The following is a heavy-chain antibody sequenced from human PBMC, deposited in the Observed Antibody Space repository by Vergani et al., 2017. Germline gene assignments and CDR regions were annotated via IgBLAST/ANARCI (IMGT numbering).Heavy chain of an antibody. Sequence: QLQLQESGSGLVKPSQTLSLTCAVSGGSISSGGYSWSWIRQPPGKGLEWIGYIYHSGSTYYNPSLKSRVTISVDRSKNQFSLKLSSVTAADTAVYYCDRGSSIAARPFNYMDVWGKGTTVTVSS. CDR3: DRGSSIAARPFNYMDV. CDR2: IYHSGST. CDR1: GGSISSGGYS. V-gene: IGHV4-30-2*01. J-gene: IGHJ6*03. D-gene: IGHD6-6*01.